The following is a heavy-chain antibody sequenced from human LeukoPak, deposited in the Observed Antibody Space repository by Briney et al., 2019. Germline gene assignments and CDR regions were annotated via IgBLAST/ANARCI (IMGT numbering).Heavy chain of an antibody. V-gene: IGHV3-23*01. CDR1: GFTFSSYA. D-gene: IGHD2-2*01. CDR2: ISGSGGST. Sequence: GGSLRLSCAASGFTFSSYAMSWVRQTPGKGLEWVSAISGSGGSTYYADSVKGRFTISRDNSKNTLYLQMNSLRAEDTAVYYCAKDGGSTSVFVYYYGMDVWGQGTTVTVSS. CDR3: AKDGGSTSVFVYYYGMDV. J-gene: IGHJ6*02.